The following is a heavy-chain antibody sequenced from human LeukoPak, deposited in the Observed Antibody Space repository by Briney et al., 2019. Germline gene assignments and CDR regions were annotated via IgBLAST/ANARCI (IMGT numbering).Heavy chain of an antibody. CDR1: GYTFTSYG. V-gene: IGHV1-18*01. Sequence: ASVKVSCEASGYTFTSYGISWVRQTPGQALEWMGWSSAYNGNTNYAQKLQGRVTITTDTSTSTAYMELRSLRSDDTAVYYCARVRVRYDSSGSTFDYWGQGTLVTVSS. CDR2: SSAYNGNT. J-gene: IGHJ4*02. CDR3: ARVRVRYDSSGSTFDY. D-gene: IGHD3-22*01.